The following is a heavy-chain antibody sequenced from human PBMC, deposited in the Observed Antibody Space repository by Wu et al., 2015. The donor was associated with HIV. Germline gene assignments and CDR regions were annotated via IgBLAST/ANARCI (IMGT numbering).Heavy chain of an antibody. Sequence: LVQSGAEIKKPGTSVKVSCQASGFSFGSYSFSWVRQGPGQRLEWMGWISGYNGNTNYAQKLQGRVTMTTDTSTSTAYMELRSLRSDDTAVYYCARALVVPAAIDYWGQGTLVTVSS. CDR3: ARALVVPAAIDY. D-gene: IGHD2-2*01. J-gene: IGHJ4*02. CDR2: ISGYNGNT. V-gene: IGHV1-18*01. CDR1: GFSFGSYS.